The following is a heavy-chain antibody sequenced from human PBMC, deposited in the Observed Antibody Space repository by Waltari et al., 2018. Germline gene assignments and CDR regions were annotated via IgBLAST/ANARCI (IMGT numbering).Heavy chain of an antibody. V-gene: IGHV3-21*01. CDR2: ISSSSSYI. Sequence: EVQLVESGGGLVKPGGSLRLSCAASGFTFSSYSMNWVRQAPGKGLEWVSSISSSSSYIYYADAVKGRFTISRDNAKNSLYLQMNSLRAEDTAVYYCARERGAYIISSVPDYWGQGTLVTVSS. CDR3: ARERGAYIISSVPDY. D-gene: IGHD6-6*01. CDR1: GFTFSSYS. J-gene: IGHJ4*02.